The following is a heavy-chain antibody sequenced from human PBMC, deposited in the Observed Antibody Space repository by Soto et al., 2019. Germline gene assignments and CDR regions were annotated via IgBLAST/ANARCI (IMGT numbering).Heavy chain of an antibody. J-gene: IGHJ4*02. D-gene: IGHD2-21*02. CDR1: GFTFSSYG. CDR3: ARGGDPDY. Sequence: QVQLVESGGGVVQPGRSLRLSCAASGFTFSSYGMHWVRQAPGKGLEWVALISYDESNEYYADSVKGRFTISRDNSKNTLYVQMNSLRAEDTAVYYCARGGDPDYWGQGTLVTVSS. V-gene: IGHV3-30*03. CDR2: ISYDESNE.